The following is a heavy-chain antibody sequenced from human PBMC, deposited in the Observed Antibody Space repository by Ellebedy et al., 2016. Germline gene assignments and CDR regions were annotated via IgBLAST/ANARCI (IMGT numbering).Heavy chain of an antibody. D-gene: IGHD3-9*01. CDR3: AKNGRLSDILTGYYEPFDY. V-gene: IGHV3-23*01. Sequence: GESLKISXAASGFTFSSYAMSWVRQAPGKGLEWVSAISGSGGSTYYADSVKGRFTISRDNSKNTLYLQMNSLRAEDTAVYYCAKNGRLSDILTGYYEPFDYWGQGTLVTVSS. CDR1: GFTFSSYA. CDR2: ISGSGGST. J-gene: IGHJ4*02.